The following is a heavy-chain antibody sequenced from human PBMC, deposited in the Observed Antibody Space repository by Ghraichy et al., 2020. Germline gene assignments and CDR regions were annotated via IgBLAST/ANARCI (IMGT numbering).Heavy chain of an antibody. CDR1: GGSFSGYY. Sequence: SETLSLTCAVYGGSFSGYYWSWIRQPPGKGLEWIGEINHSGSTNYNPSLKSRVTISVDTSKNQFSLKLSSVTAADTAVYYCARGLGSFDLWGRGTLVTVSS. V-gene: IGHV4-34*01. CDR3: ARGLGSFDL. CDR2: INHSGST. J-gene: IGHJ2*01.